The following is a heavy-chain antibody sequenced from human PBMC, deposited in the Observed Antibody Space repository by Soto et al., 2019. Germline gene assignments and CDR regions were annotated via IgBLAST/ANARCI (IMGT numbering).Heavy chain of an antibody. J-gene: IGHJ5*02. D-gene: IGHD3-3*01. V-gene: IGHV4-59*01. Sequence: SETLSLACTVSGGSISRYYWSWIRQPPGKGLEWIGYTYYSGSTNYNPSLKSRVTISVDTSKKQFSLKLNSVTAADTAVNYCARVIYYDFGGGDNWFDPWGQGTLVTVSS. CDR1: GGSISRYY. CDR3: ARVIYYDFGGGDNWFDP. CDR2: TYYSGST.